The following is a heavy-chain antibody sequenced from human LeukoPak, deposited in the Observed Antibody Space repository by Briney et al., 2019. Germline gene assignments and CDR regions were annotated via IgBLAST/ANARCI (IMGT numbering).Heavy chain of an antibody. CDR1: GGTFSSYA. D-gene: IGHD3-9*01. V-gene: IGHV1-69*13. J-gene: IGHJ4*02. CDR3: ARVYYDILTGYLYYFDY. Sequence: ASVKVSCKASGGTFSSYAISWVRQAPGQGLEWMGGIIPIFGTANYAQKFQGRVTITADESTSTAYMELRSLRSDDTAVYYCARVYYDILTGYLYYFDYWGQGTLVTVSS. CDR2: IIPIFGTA.